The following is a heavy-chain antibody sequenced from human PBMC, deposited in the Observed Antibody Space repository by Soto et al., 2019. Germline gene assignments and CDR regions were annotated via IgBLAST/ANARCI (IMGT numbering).Heavy chain of an antibody. J-gene: IGHJ6*03. D-gene: IGHD1-26*01. CDR2: IYDSGSA. Sequence: QVQLQESGPGLVKPSQTLSLTCIVSGDSISRGGYFWTWIRQHPGKGLEWIGYIYDSGSAFYNPTLTSRVTMSVDTSKSQFSLNLRSVTAADTAVFYCARGILRPNHYMDVWGKGTAVAVSS. CDR3: ARGILRPNHYMDV. CDR1: GDSISRGGYF. V-gene: IGHV4-31*03.